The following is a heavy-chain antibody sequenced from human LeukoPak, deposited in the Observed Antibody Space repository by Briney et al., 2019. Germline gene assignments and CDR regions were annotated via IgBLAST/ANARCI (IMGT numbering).Heavy chain of an antibody. Sequence: GGSLRLSCAASGFNFRDAAMTWVRQAPGKGLEWVSLISFSGDNSYYADSVEGRFTISRDNSKNTLSLQMHSLRVEETAIYYCAKDIQLSTWGLGTMVTVSS. D-gene: IGHD5-24*01. V-gene: IGHV3-23*01. CDR3: AKDIQLST. J-gene: IGHJ3*01. CDR1: GFNFRDAA. CDR2: ISFSGDNS.